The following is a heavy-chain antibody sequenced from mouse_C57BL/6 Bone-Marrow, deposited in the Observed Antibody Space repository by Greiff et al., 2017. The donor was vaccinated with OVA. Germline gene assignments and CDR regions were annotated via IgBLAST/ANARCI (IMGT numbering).Heavy chain of an antibody. CDR1: GFSFTSYA. J-gene: IGHJ4*01. V-gene: IGHV2-9-1*01. CDR2: IWTGGGT. Sequence: VKLMESGPGLVAPSQSLSITCTVSGFSFTSYAISWVRQPPGKGLEWLGVIWTGGGTNYNSALKSRLSISKDNSKSKVFLKMNRLQTDDTARYYCARNWYYYGSSKGNAMDYWGQGTSVTVSS. D-gene: IGHD1-1*01. CDR3: ARNWYYYGSSKGNAMDY.